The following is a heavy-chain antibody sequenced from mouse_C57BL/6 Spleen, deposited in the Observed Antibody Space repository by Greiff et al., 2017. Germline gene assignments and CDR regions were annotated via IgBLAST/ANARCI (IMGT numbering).Heavy chain of an antibody. Sequence: VQLQQPGAELVRPGSSVKLSCKASGYTFTGYWMHWVKQRPIQGLEWIGNIDPSDSETHYNQKFKDKATLTVDKSYSTAYMQLSSLTSEDSADYSCASRGGGWTVFYYCCWGHGTTLPVSS. CDR1: GYTFTGYW. CDR3: ASRGGGWTVFYYCC. CDR2: IDPSDSET. V-gene: IGHV1-52*01. D-gene: IGHD1-2*01. J-gene: IGHJ2*01.